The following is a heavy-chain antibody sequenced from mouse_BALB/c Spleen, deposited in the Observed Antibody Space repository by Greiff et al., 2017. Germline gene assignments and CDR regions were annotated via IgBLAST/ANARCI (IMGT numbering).Heavy chain of an antibody. Sequence: EVQVVESGGGLVKPGGSLKLSCAASGFTFSSYAMSWVRQTPEKRLEWVASISSGGSTYYPDSVKGRFTISRDNARNILYLQMSSLRSEDTAMYYCARETYYYGSTWFAYWGQGTLVTVSA. CDR3: ARETYYYGSTWFAY. D-gene: IGHD1-1*01. CDR2: ISSGGST. J-gene: IGHJ3*01. CDR1: GFTFSSYA. V-gene: IGHV5-6-5*01.